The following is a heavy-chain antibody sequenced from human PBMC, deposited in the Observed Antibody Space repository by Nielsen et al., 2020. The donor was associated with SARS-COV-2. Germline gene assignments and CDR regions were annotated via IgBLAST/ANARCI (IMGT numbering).Heavy chain of an antibody. D-gene: IGHD3-10*01. CDR2: IIPIFGTA. CDR3: ARKGSGSYSPGYFDY. V-gene: IGHV1-69*13. Sequence: SVKVSCKASGDTFSSYAIIWVRQAPGQGLEWMGGIIPIFGTANYAQKFQGRVTIMADESTSTAYMELSSLRSEDTAVYYCARKGSGSYSPGYFDYWGQGTLVTVSS. J-gene: IGHJ4*02. CDR1: GDTFSSYA.